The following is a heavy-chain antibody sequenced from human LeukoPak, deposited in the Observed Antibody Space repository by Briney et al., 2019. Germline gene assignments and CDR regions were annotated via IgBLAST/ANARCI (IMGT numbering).Heavy chain of an antibody. CDR1: GFTVSSNY. CDR3: AVGKYYYGSGSYWLGAFDI. Sequence: GGSLRLSCAASGFTVSSNYTSWVRQAPGKGLEWASVIYSGGSTYYADSVKGRFTISRDNSKNTLYLQMNSLRAEDTAVYYCAVGKYYYGSGSYWLGAFDIWGQGTMVTVSS. V-gene: IGHV3-53*01. CDR2: IYSGGST. D-gene: IGHD3-10*01. J-gene: IGHJ3*02.